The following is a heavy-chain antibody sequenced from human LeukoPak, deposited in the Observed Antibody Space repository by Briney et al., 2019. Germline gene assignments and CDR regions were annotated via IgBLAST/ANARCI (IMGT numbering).Heavy chain of an antibody. D-gene: IGHD3/OR15-3a*01. Sequence: PSETLSLTCTVSGGSISSYYWGWIRQPPGKGLEWIGSIYHSGSTYYNPSLKSRVTISVDTSKNQFSLKLSSVTAADTAVYYCARVGTGNFDYWGQGTLVTVSS. CDR2: IYHSGST. CDR1: GGSISSYY. J-gene: IGHJ4*02. V-gene: IGHV4-38-2*02. CDR3: ARVGTGNFDY.